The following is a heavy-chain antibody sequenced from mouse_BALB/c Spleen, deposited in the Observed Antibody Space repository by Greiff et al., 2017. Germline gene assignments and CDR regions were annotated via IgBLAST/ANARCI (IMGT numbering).Heavy chain of an antibody. CDR2: IWAGGST. CDR3: ARERGGSTMITTGGNYAMDY. Sequence: QVQLKESGPGLVAPSQSLSITCTVSGFSLTSYGVHWVRQPPGKGLEWLGVIWAGGSTNYNSALMSRLSISKDNSKSQVFLKMNSLQTDDTAMYYCARERGGSTMITTGGNYAMDYWGQGTSVTVSS. D-gene: IGHD2-4*01. V-gene: IGHV2-9*02. J-gene: IGHJ4*01. CDR1: GFSLTSYG.